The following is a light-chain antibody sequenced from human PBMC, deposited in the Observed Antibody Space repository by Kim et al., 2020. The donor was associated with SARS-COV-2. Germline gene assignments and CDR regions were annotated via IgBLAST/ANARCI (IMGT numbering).Light chain of an antibody. CDR2: GAS. CDR3: LQHNTYPPT. CDR1: QGIRDE. J-gene: IGKJ2*01. V-gene: IGKV1-17*01. Sequence: DIQMTQSPSSLSASVGDRVTITCRASQGIRDELAWYQQKPGKAPKRLIFGASNLQSGVPSRFSGSGSGTEFTLTISSLQPEDFTTYFCLQHNTYPPTFGQGTKLEI.